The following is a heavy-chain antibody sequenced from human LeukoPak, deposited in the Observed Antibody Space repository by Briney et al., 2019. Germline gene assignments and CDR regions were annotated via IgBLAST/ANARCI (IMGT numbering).Heavy chain of an antibody. D-gene: IGHD3-3*01. J-gene: IGHJ4*02. CDR3: ARPQSGDYLDY. Sequence: GESLKISCKGSGYRFTTNWIGWVRQMPGKGLEWMGIIYPDDSDTRYSLSFQGQVTISADKSISTVFLQWSSLRASDSAMYYWARPQSGDYLDYWGQGTQVTVSS. CDR2: IYPDDSDT. CDR1: GYRFTTNW. V-gene: IGHV5-51*01.